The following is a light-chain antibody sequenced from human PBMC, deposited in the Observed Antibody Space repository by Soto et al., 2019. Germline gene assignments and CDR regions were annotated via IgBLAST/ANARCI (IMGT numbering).Light chain of an antibody. CDR3: QQDGSSPMYS. CDR1: QSVSSSY. CDR2: CAS. V-gene: IGKV3-20*01. J-gene: IGKJ2*01. Sequence: ESVLTQSPGTLSLSPGERATLSCRASQSVSSSYLAWYQQKPGQAPRLLIYCASSRATGIPDRFSGSGSGTDFTLTISRLEPEDFAVYYCQQDGSSPMYSFGQGTKLEIK.